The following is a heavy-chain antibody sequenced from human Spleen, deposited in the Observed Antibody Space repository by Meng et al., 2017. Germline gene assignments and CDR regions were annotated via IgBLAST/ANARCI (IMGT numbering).Heavy chain of an antibody. CDR1: GGSFSDYY. CDR2: INHSGST. J-gene: IGHJ4*02. V-gene: IGHV4-34*01. Sequence: QGQLQQLAAGLFKPSETRALTCVVSGGSFSDYYWSLIRQPPGKGLEWIGEINHSGSTNYNPSLESRATISVDTSQNNLSLKLSSVTAADSAVYYCARGPTTMAHDFDYWGQGTLVTVSS. D-gene: IGHD4-11*01. CDR3: ARGPTTMAHDFDY.